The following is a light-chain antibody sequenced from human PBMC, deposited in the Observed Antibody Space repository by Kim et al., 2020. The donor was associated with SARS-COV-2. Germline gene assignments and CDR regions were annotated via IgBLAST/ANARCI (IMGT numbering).Light chain of an antibody. CDR2: RNK. Sequence: GQRVTIDCSGSSSNIGSNYVYWYQQLPGTAPKLLIYRNKQRPSGVPDRFSGSKSGTSASLAISGLRSEDEADYYCAAWDDSLSGWVFGGGTQLTVL. CDR1: SSNIGSNY. CDR3: AAWDDSLSGWV. J-gene: IGLJ3*02. V-gene: IGLV1-47*01.